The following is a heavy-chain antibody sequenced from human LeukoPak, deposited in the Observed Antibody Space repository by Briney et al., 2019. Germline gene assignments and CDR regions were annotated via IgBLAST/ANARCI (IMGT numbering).Heavy chain of an antibody. J-gene: IGHJ4*02. V-gene: IGHV6-1*01. CDR2: TFYRSNSWYN. CDR1: LECLSHKTAA. D-gene: IGHD4-17*01. CDR3: ARDVATVTPFEY. Sequence: SQTLSLTCLISLECLSHKTAAGLWIRQSPSRGLEWLGRTFYRSNSWYNDFALSVRGRITINAETSKNEVFLQLNSVTPEVTAVYYFARDVATVTPFEYWGQGTLVTVSS.